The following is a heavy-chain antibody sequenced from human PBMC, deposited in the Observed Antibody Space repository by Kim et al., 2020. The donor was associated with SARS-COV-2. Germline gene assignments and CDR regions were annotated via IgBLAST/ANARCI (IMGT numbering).Heavy chain of an antibody. CDR2: IYLSNSIA. CDR1: GYSVSNHW. D-gene: IGHD3-9*01. CDR3: AGALVVTFYWNS. J-gene: IGHJ4*02. Sequence: GESLKISCQGSGYSVSNHWIGWVRQMPGKGLEWMAIIYLSNSIAKYTPSFRGQVTISADKSISTAYLQWSSLAASANGIYYCAGALVVTFYWNSWGQGTLVTDSS. V-gene: IGHV5-51*01.